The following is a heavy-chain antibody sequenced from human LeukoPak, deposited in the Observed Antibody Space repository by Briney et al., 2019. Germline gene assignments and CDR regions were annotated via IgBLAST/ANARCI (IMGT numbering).Heavy chain of an antibody. V-gene: IGHV1-8*03. CDR2: MNPNSGNT. Sequence: ASVKVSCKASGYTFTGYYMHWVRQATGQGLEWMGWMNPNSGNTGYAQKFQDRVTITRNTSISTAYMELSSLRSEDTAVYYCARGPRPGILTTYYPYYYKYYMDVWGKGTTVTVSS. J-gene: IGHJ6*03. CDR1: GYTFTGYY. D-gene: IGHD3-9*01. CDR3: ARGPRPGILTTYYPYYYKYYMDV.